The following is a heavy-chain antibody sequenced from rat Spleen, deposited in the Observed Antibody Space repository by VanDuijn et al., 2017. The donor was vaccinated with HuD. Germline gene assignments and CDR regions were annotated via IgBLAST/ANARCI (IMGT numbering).Heavy chain of an antibody. CDR2: ISSSSDT. J-gene: IGHJ1*01. CDR3: ARKTNWYFGF. CDR1: GFTFSDYG. V-gene: IGHV5-34*01. Sequence: EVQLVESGGGLVQPGRSLKLPCVASGFTFSDYGMNWIRQAAGKGLEWVAYISSSSDTIYYADTVKGRVTISRDNVKNTLYLQLSSLRSEDTALFYCARKTNWYFGFWGPGTMVTVSS.